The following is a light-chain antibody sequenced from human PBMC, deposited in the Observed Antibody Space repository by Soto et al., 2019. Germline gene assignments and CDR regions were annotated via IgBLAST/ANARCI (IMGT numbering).Light chain of an antibody. CDR3: QQYYNTPLT. CDR1: QSVLNSYNNKNY. J-gene: IGKJ4*01. Sequence: DIVMTQSPDSVAVSLGERATINCKSSQSVLNSYNNKNYLTWYQQKPGQPPKMLIYWASTRESGVPDRFSGGGSATDFTLTITSLQAEDVAVYYGQQYYNTPLTFGGGTQVEIK. CDR2: WAS. V-gene: IGKV4-1*01.